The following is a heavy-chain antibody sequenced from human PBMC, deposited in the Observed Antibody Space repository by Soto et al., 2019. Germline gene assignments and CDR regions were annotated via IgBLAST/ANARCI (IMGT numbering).Heavy chain of an antibody. CDR1: GFTLNSHA. CDR2: TSGGGGTT. CDR3: AKKYHTTTSCFDY. D-gene: IGHD2-2*01. V-gene: IGHV3-23*01. J-gene: IGHJ4*02. Sequence: EVQLLESGGGLVQPGGSLRLSCAASGFTLNSHAMSWVRQAPGKGLEWVSITSGGGGTTYYADSVKGRFAISRDNSKNTLYLEMNSLRAEDTAVYFCAKKYHTTTSCFDYWGQGTLVTVSS.